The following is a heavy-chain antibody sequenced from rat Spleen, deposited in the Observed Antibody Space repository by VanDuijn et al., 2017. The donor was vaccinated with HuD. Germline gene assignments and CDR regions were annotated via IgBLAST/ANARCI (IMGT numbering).Heavy chain of an antibody. V-gene: IGHV5S13*01. J-gene: IGHJ2*01. D-gene: IGHD4-4*01. CDR2: INTGGGNT. CDR3: AQWNSKYFTY. CDR1: GFTFSNYG. Sequence: EVQLVESGGGLVQPGRSLKLSCAASGFTFSNYGMAWVRQTPTKGLEWVASINTGGGNTYYRDSMKGRFTISRDNAKNTLYLQVDSLRSEDTATYYCAQWNSKYFTYWGQGVMVTVSS.